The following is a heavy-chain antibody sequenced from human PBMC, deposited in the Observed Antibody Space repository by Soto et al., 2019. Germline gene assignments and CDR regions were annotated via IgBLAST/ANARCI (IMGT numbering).Heavy chain of an antibody. CDR3: AREEYYDILTGYYRNWFDP. CDR1: GGSMSSSSYY. D-gene: IGHD3-9*01. CDR2: IYYSGST. Sequence: QLQLQESGPGLVKPSETLSLTCTVSGGSMSSSSYYWGWIRQPPGKGLECIGSIYYSGSTYYNPSLKSRVTISVDTSKNQLSLKLSSVTAADTAVYYCAREEYYDILTGYYRNWFDPWGQGTLVTVSS. V-gene: IGHV4-39*02. J-gene: IGHJ5*02.